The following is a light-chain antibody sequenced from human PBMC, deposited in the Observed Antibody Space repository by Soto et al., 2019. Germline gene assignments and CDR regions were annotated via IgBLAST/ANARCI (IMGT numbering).Light chain of an antibody. Sequence: DIQMTQSPSSLSASVGDRVTITCQASQDINNYLNWYQQKPGKAPKLLIYDAASLDTGVPSRFSGSGSGADFTFTISSLQPEDIATYYCQQYKSYSPITFGQGTRLESK. CDR2: DAA. J-gene: IGKJ5*01. V-gene: IGKV1-33*01. CDR3: QQYKSYSPIT. CDR1: QDINNY.